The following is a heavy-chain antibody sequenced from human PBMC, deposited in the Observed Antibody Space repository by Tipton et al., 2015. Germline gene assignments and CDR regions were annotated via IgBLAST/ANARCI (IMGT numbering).Heavy chain of an antibody. J-gene: IGHJ6*02. CDR2: IYQGGST. D-gene: IGHD5-12*01. CDR3: ARSGYTYGMDV. V-gene: IGHV4-30-2*01. CDR1: GGSLSSGGFS. Sequence: TLSLTCAVSGGSLSSGGFSWSWIRQPPGKGLEWIGYIYQGGSTNYNPSLKSRVTMSVDRSKNHFSLKLTSVTAADTAVYYCARSGYTYGMDVWGQGTTITVSS.